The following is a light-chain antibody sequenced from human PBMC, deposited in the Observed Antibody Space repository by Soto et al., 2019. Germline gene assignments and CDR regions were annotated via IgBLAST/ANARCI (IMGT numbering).Light chain of an antibody. CDR2: DAS. V-gene: IGKV3-11*01. CDR3: QQRSNWPPIT. J-gene: IGKJ5*01. CDR1: QSVSSN. Sequence: EIVMTQSPATLSVSPGERATLSCRASQSVSSNLAWYQQKPGQPPSLLIHDASHRAAGIPARFSGSGFGTDFTLTISSLEPEDAAVYYCQQRSNWPPITFGQGTRLEIK.